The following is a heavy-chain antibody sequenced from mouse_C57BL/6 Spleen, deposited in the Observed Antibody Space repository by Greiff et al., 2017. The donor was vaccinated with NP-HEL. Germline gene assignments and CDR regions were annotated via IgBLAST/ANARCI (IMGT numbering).Heavy chain of an antibody. Sequence: QVHVKQSGAELARPGASVKLSCKASGYTFTSYGISWVKQRTGQGLEWIGEIYPRSGNTYYNEKFKGKATLTAAKSSSTAYMELRSLTSEDSAVYFCARLGDYDGGYFDVWGTGTTVTVSS. D-gene: IGHD2-4*01. V-gene: IGHV1-81*01. CDR1: GYTFTSYG. J-gene: IGHJ1*03. CDR3: ARLGDYDGGYFDV. CDR2: IYPRSGNT.